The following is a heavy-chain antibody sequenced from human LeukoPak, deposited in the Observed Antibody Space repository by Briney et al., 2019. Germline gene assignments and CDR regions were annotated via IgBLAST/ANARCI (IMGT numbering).Heavy chain of an antibody. D-gene: IGHD2-15*01. J-gene: IGHJ5*02. CDR3: AREIGYCSGGSCYEWLDP. V-gene: IGHV1-8*01. CDR1: GYTFTSYD. Sequence: ASVKVSCKASGYTFTSYDINWVRQATGQGLEWMGWMNPNSGNTGYAQKFQGRVTMTRNTSISTAYMELSSLRSEDTAVYYCAREIGYCSGGSCYEWLDPWGQGTLVTVSS. CDR2: MNPNSGNT.